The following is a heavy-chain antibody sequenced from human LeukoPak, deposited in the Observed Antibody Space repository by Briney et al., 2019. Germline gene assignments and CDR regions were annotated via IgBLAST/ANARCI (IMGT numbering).Heavy chain of an antibody. Sequence: GGSLRLSCAASGITFSSYSMNWVRQAPGKGLEWVSSISSSSYIYYADSVKGRFTISRDNAKNSLYLQMNSLRAEDTAVYYCASTLVGALYFDYWGQGTLVTVSS. CDR1: GITFSSYS. CDR3: ASTLVGALYFDY. V-gene: IGHV3-21*01. CDR2: ISSSSYI. D-gene: IGHD1-26*01. J-gene: IGHJ4*02.